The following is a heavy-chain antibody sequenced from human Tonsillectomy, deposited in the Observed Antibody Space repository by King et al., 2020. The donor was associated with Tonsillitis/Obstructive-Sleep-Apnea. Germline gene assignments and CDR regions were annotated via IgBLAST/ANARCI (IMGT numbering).Heavy chain of an antibody. CDR3: AKGYCSTTSCSSDY. CDR2: ITGTGGTP. Sequence: VQLVESGGGLVQPGGSLRLSCAASGFTFSNYAMSWVRQAPGKGLEWVSGITGTGGTPYYADSVKGRFIISRDKSKDTLYLQMNSLRAEDTALYYCAKGYCSTTSCSSDYWGQGTLVTVSS. D-gene: IGHD2-2*01. J-gene: IGHJ4*02. V-gene: IGHV3-23*04. CDR1: GFTFSNYA.